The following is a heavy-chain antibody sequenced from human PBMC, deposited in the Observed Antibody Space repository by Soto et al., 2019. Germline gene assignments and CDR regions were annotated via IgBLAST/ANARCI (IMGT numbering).Heavy chain of an antibody. V-gene: IGHV4-39*01. J-gene: IGHJ6*02. CDR3: ASPAAAGTYYYYYGMAV. CDR1: GGSVSSNSYS. CDR2: IYYSEST. D-gene: IGHD6-13*01. Sequence: PSETLSLTCTVSGGSVSSNSYSWGWIRQSPGKGLEWIGTIYYSESTYYNPSLLSRVTISVDTSKNQFSLKLSSVTAADTAVYYCASPAAAGTYYYYYGMAVWGQGTTVTVSS.